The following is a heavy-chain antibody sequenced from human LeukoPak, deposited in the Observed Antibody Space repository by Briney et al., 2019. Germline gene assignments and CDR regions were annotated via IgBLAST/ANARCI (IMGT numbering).Heavy chain of an antibody. J-gene: IGHJ6*02. CDR2: ISNSGGTI. V-gene: IGHV3-11*01. D-gene: IGHD6-13*01. CDR3: AKAASSSWPSYYYGMDV. CDR1: GFTFSDYY. Sequence: PGGSLRLSCAASGFTFSDYYMTWIRQAPGKGLEWVSYISNSGGTIYYTDSVKGRFTISRDNAKNSLYLQMNSLRAEDTAVYYCAKAASSSWPSYYYGMDVWGQGTTVTVSS.